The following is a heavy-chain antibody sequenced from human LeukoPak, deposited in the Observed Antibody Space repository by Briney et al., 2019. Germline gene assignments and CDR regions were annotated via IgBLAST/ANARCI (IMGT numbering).Heavy chain of an antibody. J-gene: IGHJ4*02. Sequence: ASVKVSCKASGGTFSSYAISWVRQAPGQGLEWMGWISAYNGNTNYAQKLQGRVTMTTDTSTSTAYMELRSLRSDDTAVYYCARDPYSSSAFDYWGQGTLVTVSS. V-gene: IGHV1-18*01. CDR3: ARDPYSSSAFDY. CDR1: GGTFSSYA. CDR2: ISAYNGNT. D-gene: IGHD6-6*01.